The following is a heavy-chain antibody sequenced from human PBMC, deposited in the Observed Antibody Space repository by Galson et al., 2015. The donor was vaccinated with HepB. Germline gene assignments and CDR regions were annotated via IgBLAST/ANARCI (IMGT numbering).Heavy chain of an antibody. CDR2: ISGSDDST. CDR1: GFAFSRYA. V-gene: IGHV3-23*01. CDR3: AAHTADGASTFDF. D-gene: IGHD4-17*01. J-gene: IGHJ4*02. Sequence: SLRLSCAASGFAFSRYAMSWVRQAPGKGLEWVSAISGSDDSTYFADSGKGRFSIFRDNSKNTLYLQLNSLRAEDTAVYYCAAHTADGASTFDFWGQGTLVTVSS.